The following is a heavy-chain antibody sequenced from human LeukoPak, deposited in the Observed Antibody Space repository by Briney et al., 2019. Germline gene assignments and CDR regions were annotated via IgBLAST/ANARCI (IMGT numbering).Heavy chain of an antibody. J-gene: IGHJ5*02. V-gene: IGHV1-2*04. CDR2: INPNSGGT. Sequence: GASVKVSCKASGHTFTGYYMHWVRQAPGQGLEWMGWINPNSGGTNYAQKFQGWVTMTRDTSISTAYMELSRLRSDDTAVYYCARMDSSGYSNWFDPWGQGTLVTVSS. D-gene: IGHD3-22*01. CDR3: ARMDSSGYSNWFDP. CDR1: GHTFTGYY.